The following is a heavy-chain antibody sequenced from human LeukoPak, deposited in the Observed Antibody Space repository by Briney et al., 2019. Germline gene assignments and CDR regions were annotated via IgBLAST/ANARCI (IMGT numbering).Heavy chain of an antibody. D-gene: IGHD3-10*01. CDR2: IYHSGIT. V-gene: IGHV4-38-2*02. J-gene: IGHJ4*02. CDR3: ARLGSNYYGSGSYYSYDY. CDR1: GYSISSGYY. Sequence: SETLSLTCTVSGYSISSGYYWGWIRQPPGRGLEWIGNIYHSGITYYNPSLKSRVTISVDTSKNQFSLKLSSVTAADTAVYYCARLGSNYYGSGSYYSYDYWGQGTLVTVSS.